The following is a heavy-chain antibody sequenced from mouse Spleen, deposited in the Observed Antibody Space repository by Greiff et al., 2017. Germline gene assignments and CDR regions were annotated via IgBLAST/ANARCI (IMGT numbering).Heavy chain of an antibody. Sequence: VHVKQSGAELVRPGASVKLSCTASGFNIKDYYMHWVKQRPEQGLEWIGRIDPEDGDTEYAPKFQGKATMTADTSSNTAYLQLSSLTSEDTAVYYCTNGDSFDYWGQGTTLTVSS. CDR3: TNGDSFDY. V-gene: IGHV14-1*01. J-gene: IGHJ2*01. CDR1: GFNIKDYY. CDR2: IDPEDGDT. D-gene: IGHD2-13*01.